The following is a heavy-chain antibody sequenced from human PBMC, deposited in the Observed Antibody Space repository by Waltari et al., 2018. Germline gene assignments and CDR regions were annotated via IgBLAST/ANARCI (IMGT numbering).Heavy chain of an antibody. D-gene: IGHD6-6*01. V-gene: IGHV3-23*01. CDR1: GFTFSSYA. J-gene: IGHJ4*02. CDR3: AKGSTGIAARPCDY. Sequence: EVQLLESGGGLVQPGGSLRLSCAASGFTFSSYAMSWVRQAPGKGLEWVSAISGSGGSTYYADSVKGRFTSSRDNSKNTRYRQMNSLRAEDTAVYYCAKGSTGIAARPCDYWGQGTLVTVSS. CDR2: ISGSGGST.